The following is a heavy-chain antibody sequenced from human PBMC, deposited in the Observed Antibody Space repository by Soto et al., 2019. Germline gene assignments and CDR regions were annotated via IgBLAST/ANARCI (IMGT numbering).Heavy chain of an antibody. CDR1: GTSLKTRGVG. CDR3: SHIRAFYSDSDAYCLWFDL. J-gene: IGHJ5*02. CDR2: IYWDDDK. V-gene: IGHV2-5*02. Sequence: SGPTLVNPPPTLTLTCSFSGTSLKTRGVGVGWVRQPPGKDLEWLALIYWDDDKRYTPSLKSRLTIARDTSKNQVVLTRTDMDPADTATFYWSHIRAFYSDSDAYCLWFDLWGQGTLVTVSS. D-gene: IGHD3-16*01.